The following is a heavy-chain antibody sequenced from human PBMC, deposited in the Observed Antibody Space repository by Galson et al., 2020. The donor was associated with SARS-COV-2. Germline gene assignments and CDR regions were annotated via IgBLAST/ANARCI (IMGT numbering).Heavy chain of an antibody. V-gene: IGHV3-23*01. CDR1: GFTFSSKA. CDR3: AKSDSSTSPVPYDY. CDR2: ISGSGGST. D-gene: IGHD6-6*01. J-gene: IGHJ4*02. Sequence: GGSLRLSCAASGFTFSSKAMSWVRQTPGKGLEWVSAISGSGGSTYYADFVRGRFTISRDNSENTLYLQMNSLRVEDTALYYCAKSDSSTSPVPYDYWGQGTLVTVSS.